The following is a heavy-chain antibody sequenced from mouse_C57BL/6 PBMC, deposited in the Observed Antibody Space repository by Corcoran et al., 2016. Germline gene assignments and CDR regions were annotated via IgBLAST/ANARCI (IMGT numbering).Heavy chain of an antibody. CDR3: ARSNYGSSYDWYFDV. Sequence: EVQLQQSGPELVKPGASVKISCKASGYTFTDYYMNWVKQSHGKSLEWIGDINPNNGGTSYNQKFKGKATLTVDKSSSTAYMELRSLTYEDSAVYYCARSNYGSSYDWYFDVWGTGTTVTVSS. CDR2: INPNNGGT. CDR1: GYTFTDYY. J-gene: IGHJ1*03. V-gene: IGHV1-26*01. D-gene: IGHD1-1*01.